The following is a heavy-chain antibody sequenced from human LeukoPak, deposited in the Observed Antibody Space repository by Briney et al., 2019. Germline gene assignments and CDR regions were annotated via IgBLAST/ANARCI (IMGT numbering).Heavy chain of an antibody. CDR3: ARGSSRAFDY. D-gene: IGHD2-2*01. Sequence: GGSLRLSCAASGFTVSSNYMSWVRQAPGKGLEWVSVIYSGGTTNHADSVKGRFTVSRGNSKNTLYLQMNSLRAEDTAVYFCARGSSRAFDYWGQGTLVTVSS. CDR2: IYSGGTT. V-gene: IGHV3-53*01. CDR1: GFTVSSNY. J-gene: IGHJ4*02.